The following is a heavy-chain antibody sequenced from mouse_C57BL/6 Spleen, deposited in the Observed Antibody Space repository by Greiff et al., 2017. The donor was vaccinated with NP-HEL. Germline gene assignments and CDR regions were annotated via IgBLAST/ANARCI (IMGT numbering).Heavy chain of an antibody. CDR1: GFTFSSYA. D-gene: IGHD4-1*01. V-gene: IGHV5-4*03. CDR3: ATGTGFAY. Sequence: EVKLMESGGGLVKPGGSLKLSCAASGFTFSSYAMSWVRQTPEKRLEWVATISDGGSYTYYPDNVKGRFTISRDNAKNNLYLQMSHLKSEDTAMYYCATGTGFAYWGQGTLVTVSA. CDR2: ISDGGSYT. J-gene: IGHJ3*01.